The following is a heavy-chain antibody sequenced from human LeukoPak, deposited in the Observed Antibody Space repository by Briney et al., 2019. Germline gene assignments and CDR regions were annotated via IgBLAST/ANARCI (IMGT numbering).Heavy chain of an antibody. D-gene: IGHD3-16*01. CDR3: ARTFGGVIGYFDY. Sequence: PSETLSLTCTVSGGSISSYYWSWIRQPPGKGLEWIGYIYYSGSTNYNPSLKSRVTISVDTSKNQFSLKLGSVTAADTAVYYCARTFGGVIGYFDYWGQGTLVTVSS. J-gene: IGHJ4*02. CDR2: IYYSGST. CDR1: GGSISSYY. V-gene: IGHV4-59*08.